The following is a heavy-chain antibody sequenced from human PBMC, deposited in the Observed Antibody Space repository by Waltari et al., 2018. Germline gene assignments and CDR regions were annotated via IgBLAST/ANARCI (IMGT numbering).Heavy chain of an antibody. V-gene: IGHV4-39*01. CDR3: ARRGRGSMVRGVIIPYYFDY. J-gene: IGHJ4*02. CDR1: GGSISSSSYY. CDR2: TYYRGST. Sequence: QLQLQESGPGLVKPSETLSLTCTVSGGSISSSSYYWGWIRQPPGTGLEWIGSTYYRGSTYYHPSLKSRVTISVDTSKNQFSLKLSSVTAADTAVYYCARRGRGSMVRGVIIPYYFDYWGQGTLVTVSS. D-gene: IGHD3-10*01.